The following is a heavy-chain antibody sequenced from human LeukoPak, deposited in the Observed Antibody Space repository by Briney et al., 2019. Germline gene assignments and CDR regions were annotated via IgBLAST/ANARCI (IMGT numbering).Heavy chain of an antibody. Sequence: KPSETLSLTCAVYGGSFSGYYWSWIRQPPGKGLEWIGEINHSGSTNYNPSLKSRVTISVDTSKNQFSLKLSSVTAADTSVYYCARAGGIVVVPAAIVVGVWGKGTTVTVSS. D-gene: IGHD2-2*01. CDR2: INHSGST. CDR3: ARAGGIVVVPAAIVVGV. V-gene: IGHV4-34*01. J-gene: IGHJ6*04. CDR1: GGSFSGYY.